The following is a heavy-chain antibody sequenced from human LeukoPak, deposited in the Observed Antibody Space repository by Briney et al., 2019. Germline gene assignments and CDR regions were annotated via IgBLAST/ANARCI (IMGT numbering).Heavy chain of an antibody. D-gene: IGHD2-15*01. CDR1: GASVSSESYY. CDR3: ARGPRGHCSGGSCYHY. CDR2: IYYSGNT. Sequence: SETLSLTCTVSGASVSSESYYWSWIRQPPGKGLEWIGYIYYSGNTNYSPSLKSRVTISVDTSKNQFSLRLSSVTAADTAVYYCARGPRGHCSGGSCYHYWGQGTLVTVSS. V-gene: IGHV4-61*01. J-gene: IGHJ4*02.